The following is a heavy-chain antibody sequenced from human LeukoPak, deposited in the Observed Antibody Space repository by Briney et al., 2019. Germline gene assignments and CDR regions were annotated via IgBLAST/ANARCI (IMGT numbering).Heavy chain of an antibody. CDR2: ISHSGTT. J-gene: IGHJ5*02. CDR1: GDSISSGNW. D-gene: IGHD3-10*01. CDR3: ARRVTMVRGVTGNWFDP. Sequence: PSGTLSLICIVSGDSISSGNWWIWVRQAPGKGLEWVGEISHSGTTNYNPSLKSRVTISVDKSKNEFSLKLSSVTAADTAVYYCARRVTMVRGVTGNWFDPWGQGTLVTVSS. V-gene: IGHV4-4*02.